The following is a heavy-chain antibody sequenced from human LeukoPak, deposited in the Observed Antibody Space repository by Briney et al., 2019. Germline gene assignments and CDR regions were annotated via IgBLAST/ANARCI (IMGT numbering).Heavy chain of an antibody. CDR3: AREHLTSWFGARGGWFDP. D-gene: IGHD3-10*01. CDR2: IYYSGST. Sequence: PSETLSLTCTVSGGSISSSSYYWGWIRQPPGKGLEWIGSIYYSGSTYYNPSLKSRVTISVDTSKNQFSLKLSSVTAADTAVYYCAREHLTSWFGARGGWFDPWGQGTLVTVSS. J-gene: IGHJ5*02. V-gene: IGHV4-39*07. CDR1: GGSISSSSYY.